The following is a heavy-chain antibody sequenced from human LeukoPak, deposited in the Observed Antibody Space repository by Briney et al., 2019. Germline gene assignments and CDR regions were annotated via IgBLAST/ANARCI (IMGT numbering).Heavy chain of an antibody. CDR2: ISGSGGST. V-gene: IGHV3-23*01. J-gene: IGHJ6*02. CDR3: AKDLSMERSYYYYGMDV. D-gene: IGHD1-26*01. CDR1: GFTFSSYA. Sequence: PGGSLRLSCVASGFTFSSYAMSWVRQAPGKGLEWVSAISGSGGSTYYADSVKGRFIITRDNSKNTLYLQVNSLRAEDTAVYYCAKDLSMERSYYYYGMDVWGQRTTVTVSS.